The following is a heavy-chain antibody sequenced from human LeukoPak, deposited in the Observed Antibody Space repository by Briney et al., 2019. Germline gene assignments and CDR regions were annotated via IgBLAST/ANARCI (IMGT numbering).Heavy chain of an antibody. CDR1: GFTFSSYA. Sequence: PGRSLRLSCAASGFTFSSYAMHWVRQAPGKGLEWVAVISYDGSNKYYADSVKGRFTISRDNSKNTLYLQMSSLRAEDTAVYYCARSIAVAGDDLDYWGQGTLVTVSS. V-gene: IGHV3-30-3*01. J-gene: IGHJ4*02. CDR2: ISYDGSNK. CDR3: ARSIAVAGDDLDY. D-gene: IGHD6-19*01.